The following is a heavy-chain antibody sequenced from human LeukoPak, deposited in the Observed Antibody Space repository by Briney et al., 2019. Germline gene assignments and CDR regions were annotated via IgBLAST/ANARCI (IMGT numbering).Heavy chain of an antibody. CDR3: ARVSRSCSSTSCSHYYYYYMDV. J-gene: IGHJ6*03. CDR2: IRYDGSYK. CDR1: GFTISSYG. Sequence: PGGSLRLSCVVSGFTISSYGMHWVRQAPGKGLEWVAFIRYDGSYKKYADSVKGRFTISRDNSKNTLYLQMNSLRAEDTAVYYCARVSRSCSSTSCSHYYYYYMDVWGKGTTVTVSS. D-gene: IGHD2-2*01. V-gene: IGHV3-30*02.